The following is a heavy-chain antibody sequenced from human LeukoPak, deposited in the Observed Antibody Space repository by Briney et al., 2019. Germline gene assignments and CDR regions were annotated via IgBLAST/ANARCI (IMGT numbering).Heavy chain of an antibody. CDR1: GYSFTLYH. CDR3: ARRHPGTSSNVYYYYFMDV. D-gene: IGHD2-2*01. CDR2: INPGAGST. Sequence: ASVKVSCKASGYSFTLYHMHWVRQAPGQGLEWMRVINPGAGSTSYAPKFQGRVIMTRDTSTSTVSMELSRLTSEDTAVYYCARRHPGTSSNVYYYYFMDVWGKGTTVTVSS. V-gene: IGHV1-46*01. J-gene: IGHJ6*03.